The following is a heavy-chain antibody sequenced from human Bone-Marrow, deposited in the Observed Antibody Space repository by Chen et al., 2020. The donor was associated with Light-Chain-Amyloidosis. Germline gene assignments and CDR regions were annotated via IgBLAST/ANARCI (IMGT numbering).Heavy chain of an antibody. Sequence: VQLVESGGGLVQPGGSLRLSCAASGFTFSSYEMNWVRQAPGKGLEGIGRIYPSGSTYYNPSLRSRVAISVDTSKNQFSRKLSSVTAADTAVYYCARDRGLGVGLWYFDLWGRGTLVTVSS. J-gene: IGHJ2*01. CDR2: IYPSGST. D-gene: IGHD1-26*01. V-gene: IGHV4-38-2*01. CDR3: ARDRGLGVGLWYFDL. CDR1: GFTFSSYE.